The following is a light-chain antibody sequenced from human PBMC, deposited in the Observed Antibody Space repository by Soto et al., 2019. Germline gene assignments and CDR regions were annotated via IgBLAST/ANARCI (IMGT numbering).Light chain of an antibody. Sequence: EIVLTQSPGTLYLSPGERATLSCRASQSVSSTYLAWYQQRPGQAPRLLIYGASSRATGIPDRFSGSGSGTDFTLTISRLEPEDCAVYYCQQYAGSPLAFGGGTKVEIK. V-gene: IGKV3-20*01. CDR3: QQYAGSPLA. CDR1: QSVSSTY. CDR2: GAS. J-gene: IGKJ4*01.